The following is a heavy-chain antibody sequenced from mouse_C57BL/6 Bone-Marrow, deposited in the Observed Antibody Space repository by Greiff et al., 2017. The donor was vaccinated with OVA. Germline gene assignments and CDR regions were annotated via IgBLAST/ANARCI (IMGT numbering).Heavy chain of an antibody. CDR2: IYPRSGNT. Sequence: VKLVESGAELARPGASVKLSCKASGYTFTSYGISWVKQRTGQGLEWIGEIYPRSGNTYYNEKFKGKATLTADKSSSTAYMELRSLTSEDSAVYFYARDYYGSSPWFAYWGQGTLVTVSA. CDR1: GYTFTSYG. V-gene: IGHV1-81*01. D-gene: IGHD1-1*01. J-gene: IGHJ3*01. CDR3: ARDYYGSSPWFAY.